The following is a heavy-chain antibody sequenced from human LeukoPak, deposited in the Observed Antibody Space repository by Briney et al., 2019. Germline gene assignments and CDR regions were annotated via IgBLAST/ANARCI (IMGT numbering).Heavy chain of an antibody. CDR2: ISDSGGST. CDR3: AKGNDYVWGSYRPFDY. CDR1: GFTFNSNA. D-gene: IGHD3-16*02. Sequence: PGGSLRLSCAASGFTFNSNAMSWVRQAPGKGLEWVSAISDSGGSTYYADSVKGRFTISRDNSKNTLYLQMNSLRAEGTAVYYCAKGNDYVWGSYRPFDYWGQGTLVTVSS. V-gene: IGHV3-23*01. J-gene: IGHJ4*02.